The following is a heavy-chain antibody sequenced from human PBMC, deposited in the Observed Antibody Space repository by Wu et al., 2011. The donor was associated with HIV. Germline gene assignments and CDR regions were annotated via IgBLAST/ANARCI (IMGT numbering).Heavy chain of an antibody. CDR2: IIPIFGTA. CDR1: GGTFSRYA. CDR3: AGDLGGAEDT. D-gene: IGHD2-21*01. J-gene: IGHJ5*02. Sequence: QVQLVQSGAEVKKPGSSVKVSCKASGGTFSRYAINWVRQAPGQGLEWMGGIIPIFGTANYAQKFQGRVTISADKSTSTAYIEVRSLRSEDTSVYYCAGDLGGAEDTWGQGTLVTVSS. V-gene: IGHV1-69*14.